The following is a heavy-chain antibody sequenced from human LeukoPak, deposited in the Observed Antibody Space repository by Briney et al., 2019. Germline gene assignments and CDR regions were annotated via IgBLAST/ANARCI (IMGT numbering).Heavy chain of an antibody. V-gene: IGHV4-4*02. CDR3: ARSPLGATFYFDY. J-gene: IGHJ4*02. CDR2: IYHSGST. Sequence: PSETLSLTCAVSGGSISSSNWWSWVRQPPGKGLEWIGEIYHSGSTNYNPSLKSRVTISVDKSKNQFSLKLSSVTAADTAVYYCARSPLGATFYFDYWGQGTLVAVSS. D-gene: IGHD3-10*01. CDR1: GGSISSSNW.